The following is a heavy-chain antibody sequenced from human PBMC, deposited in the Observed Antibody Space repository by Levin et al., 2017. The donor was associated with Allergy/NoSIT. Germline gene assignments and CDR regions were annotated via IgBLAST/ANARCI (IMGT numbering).Heavy chain of an antibody. CDR1: GGSISSGGYY. J-gene: IGHJ4*02. CDR2: IYYSGST. Sequence: SETLSLTCTVSGGSISSGGYYWTWIRQHPGKGLEWIGYIYYSGSTHYNPSLKSRVTISVDTSKNQFSLKMSSVTAADTAVYYCARDFATPHNRGYYRLLDYWGRGTLVTVSS. D-gene: IGHD3-22*01. V-gene: IGHV4-31*03. CDR3: ARDFATPHNRGYYRLLDY.